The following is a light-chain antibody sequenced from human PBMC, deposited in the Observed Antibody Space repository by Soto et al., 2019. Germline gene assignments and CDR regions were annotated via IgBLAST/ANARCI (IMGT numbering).Light chain of an antibody. J-gene: IGLJ2*01. CDR3: SSYTSNTTPI. Sequence: QSVLTQPASVSGSPGQSIAISCTGTSSDVGGYRYVSWYQQYPGRAPKLIIYKVSNRPSGVSGRFSGSKSGNTASLTISGLQPDDDADYYCSSYTSNTTPIFGGGTKLTVL. CDR1: SSDVGGYRY. CDR2: KVS. V-gene: IGLV2-14*01.